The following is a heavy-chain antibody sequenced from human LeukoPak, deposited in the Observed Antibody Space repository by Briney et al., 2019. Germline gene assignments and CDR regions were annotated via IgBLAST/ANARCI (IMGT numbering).Heavy chain of an antibody. CDR2: IWYDGSNK. V-gene: IGHV3-33*06. J-gene: IGHJ3*02. CDR1: GFTFSSYG. CDR3: ANLGATEAFDI. D-gene: IGHD1-26*01. Sequence: GGSLRLSCAGSGFTFSSYGMHWVRQAPGKGLEGVAVIWYDGSNKYYADSVKRRFTISRDNSKNTLYLQMNSLRAEDTAVYYCANLGATEAFDIWGQGTMVTVSS.